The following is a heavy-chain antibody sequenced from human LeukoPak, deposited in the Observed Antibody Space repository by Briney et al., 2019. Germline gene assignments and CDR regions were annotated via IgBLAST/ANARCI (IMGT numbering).Heavy chain of an antibody. J-gene: IGHJ3*02. V-gene: IGHV1-69*05. CDR2: IIPIFGTA. CDR3: ARAISSGDFWSGYPDAFDI. D-gene: IGHD3-3*01. Sequence: ASVKVSCKASGGTFSSYAISWVRQAPGQGLEWMGGIIPIFGTANYAQKFQGRVTITTDESTSTAYMELSSLRSEDTAVYYCARAISSGDFWSGYPDAFDIWGQGTMVTVSS. CDR1: GGTFSSYA.